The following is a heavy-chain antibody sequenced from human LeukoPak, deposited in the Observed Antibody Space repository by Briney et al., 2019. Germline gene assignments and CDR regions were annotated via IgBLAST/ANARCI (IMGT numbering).Heavy chain of an antibody. CDR3: TTAPYDGKDY. D-gene: IGHD4-23*01. V-gene: IGHV3-15*01. Sequence: GGSLRLSCGASRFTFSSVWMSWVRQAPGKGLEWVARIKSKADGGATDYAPPVKGRFTVSRDDSKNTFYLQMNRLKTEDTALYYCTTAPYDGKDYWGQGTLVTVSS. J-gene: IGHJ4*02. CDR1: RFTFSSVW. CDR2: IKSKADGGAT.